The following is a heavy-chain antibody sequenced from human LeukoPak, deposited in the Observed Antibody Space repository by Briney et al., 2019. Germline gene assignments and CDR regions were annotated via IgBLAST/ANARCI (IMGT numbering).Heavy chain of an antibody. V-gene: IGHV4-39*07. D-gene: IGHD5-24*01. CDR3: ARDLEEMAPQSPPGY. CDR2: IYYSGST. CDR1: GGSISSSSYY. Sequence: SETLSLTCTVSGGSISSSSYYWGWIRQPPGKGLEWIGGIYYSGSTYYNPSLKSRVTISVDTSKNQFSLKLSSVTAADTAVYYCARDLEEMAPQSPPGYWGQGTLVTVSS. J-gene: IGHJ4*02.